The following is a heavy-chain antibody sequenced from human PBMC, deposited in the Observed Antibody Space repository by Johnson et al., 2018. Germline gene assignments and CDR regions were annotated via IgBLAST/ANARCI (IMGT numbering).Heavy chain of an antibody. V-gene: IGHV3-33*06. CDR2: ICFDGSNK. CDR1: GFTFSNYG. D-gene: IGHD4-17*01. CDR3: AKVPTGPTWSDAFDI. J-gene: IGHJ3*02. Sequence: QVQLQESGGGVVQPGRSLKLSCAASGFTFSNYGIHWVRQAPGKGLEWVAVICFDGSNKYYADSVKGRFTISRDNSKNTLYLQMTSLRAEDPAVYYCAKVPTGPTWSDAFDIWGQGTMVTVSS.